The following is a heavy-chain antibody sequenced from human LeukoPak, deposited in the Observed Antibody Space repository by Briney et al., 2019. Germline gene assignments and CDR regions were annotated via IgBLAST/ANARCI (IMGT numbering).Heavy chain of an antibody. CDR1: GYSFTSYW. CDR2: IYPGDSDT. V-gene: IGHV5-51*01. CDR3: GRHDSGIVGATTDAFDI. D-gene: IGHD1-26*01. J-gene: IGHJ3*02. Sequence: GESLKISCKGSGYSFTSYWIGWVRQMPGKGLEWMGIIYPGDSDTRYSPSFQGQVTISADKSISTAYLQWSSLKASDTAMYYCGRHDSGIVGATTDAFDIWGQGTMVTVSS.